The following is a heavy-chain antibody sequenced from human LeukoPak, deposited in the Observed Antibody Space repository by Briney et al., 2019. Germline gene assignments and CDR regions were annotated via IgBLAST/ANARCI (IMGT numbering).Heavy chain of an antibody. J-gene: IGHJ6*02. CDR3: AKTGSSWAHYGMDV. CDR1: GLTFSSYV. Sequence: GGSLRLSCGASGLTFSSYVMSWVRQAPGQGLEWVSAISGSGDVSSYADAVKGRSTISRDNSKNTLYLQMNSLRAEDTAVYYCAKTGSSWAHYGMDVWGQGTTVTVSS. CDR2: ISGSGDVS. D-gene: IGHD6-13*01. V-gene: IGHV3-23*01.